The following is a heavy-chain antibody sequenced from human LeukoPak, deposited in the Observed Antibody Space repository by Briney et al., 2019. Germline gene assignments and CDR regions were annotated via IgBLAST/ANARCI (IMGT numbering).Heavy chain of an antibody. V-gene: IGHV1-69*01. CDR3: ARVRVGYCSSTSCDTFQH. J-gene: IGHJ1*01. CDR2: IIPIFGTA. Sequence: ASVKLSCKASGATVTSYAISWGGQAPGQGLGWKGGIIPIFGTANYAQKFQGRVTITADESRSTAYMELSRLRSEDTAVYYCARVRVGYCSSTSCDTFQHWGQGTLVTVSS. D-gene: IGHD2-2*02. CDR1: GATVTSYA.